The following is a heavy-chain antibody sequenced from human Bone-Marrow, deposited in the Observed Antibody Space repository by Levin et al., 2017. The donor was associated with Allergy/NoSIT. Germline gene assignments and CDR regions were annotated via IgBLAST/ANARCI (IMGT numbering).Heavy chain of an antibody. Sequence: PSETLSLTCAVYGGSFSDDQWSWIRQSPGKGLEWIGEINHSGSTNYNPSLKSRVTLSLDTPKNQFSLNLSSVTAADTAVYYCARVSKNYYYYYRDVWGKGTTVTVSS. CDR2: INHSGST. CDR3: ARVSKNYYYYYRDV. J-gene: IGHJ6*03. CDR1: GGSFSDDQ. V-gene: IGHV4-34*01.